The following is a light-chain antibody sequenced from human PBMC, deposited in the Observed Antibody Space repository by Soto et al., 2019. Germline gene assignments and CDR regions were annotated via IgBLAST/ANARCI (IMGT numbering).Light chain of an antibody. V-gene: IGKV3-20*01. CDR2: GAS. Sequence: LTQSPGSLSLSPGERATLSCRASQSVRNNYLSWYQQKPGQAPRLLSYGASIRATGIPDRFSGSGSGTDFTLTISRLEPEDFAVYYCQHYGSSPGLFTFGPGTKVDVK. CDR3: QHYGSSPGLFT. CDR1: QSVRNNY. J-gene: IGKJ3*01.